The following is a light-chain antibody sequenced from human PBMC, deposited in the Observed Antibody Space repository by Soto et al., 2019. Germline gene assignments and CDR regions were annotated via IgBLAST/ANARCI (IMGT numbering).Light chain of an antibody. J-gene: IGKJ1*01. CDR3: QQYGTSPVT. Sequence: EIVLTQSPGTLSLSPGERATLSCRASQSVSSNYLAWYQQKPGQAPRLLIYGASSRATGIPDRFSGSGSGTDFTLTINRLEPEDFAVFYSQQYGTSPVTFGQGTKV. CDR2: GAS. CDR1: QSVSSNY. V-gene: IGKV3-20*01.